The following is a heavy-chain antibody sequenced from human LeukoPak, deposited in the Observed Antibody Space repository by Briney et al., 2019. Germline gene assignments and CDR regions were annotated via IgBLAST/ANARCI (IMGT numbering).Heavy chain of an antibody. J-gene: IGHJ6*02. CDR2: IKQDGSEK. CDR3: ARDLKDFWSGYYVYYYYGMDV. Sequence: GGSLRLSCAASGFTFSSYWMSWVRQAPGKGLEWVANIKQDGSEKYYVDSVKGRFTISRDNAKNSLYLQMNSLRAEDTAVYYCARDLKDFWSGYYVYYYYGMDVWGQGTTVTVSS. D-gene: IGHD3-3*01. CDR1: GFTFSSYW. V-gene: IGHV3-7*03.